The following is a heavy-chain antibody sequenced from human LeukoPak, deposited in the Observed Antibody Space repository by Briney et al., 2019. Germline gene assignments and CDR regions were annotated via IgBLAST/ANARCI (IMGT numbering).Heavy chain of an antibody. J-gene: IGHJ3*02. D-gene: IGHD3-22*01. CDR2: ISYDGSNK. CDR1: GFTFSSYG. CDR3: AKDGIVVVHAVKVDAFDI. V-gene: IGHV3-30*12. Sequence: GGSLRLSCAASGFTFSSYGMHWVRQAPGKGLEWVAVISYDGSNKYYADSVKGRFTISRDNSKNTLYLQMNSLRAEDTAVYYCAKDGIVVVHAVKVDAFDIWGQGTMVTVSS.